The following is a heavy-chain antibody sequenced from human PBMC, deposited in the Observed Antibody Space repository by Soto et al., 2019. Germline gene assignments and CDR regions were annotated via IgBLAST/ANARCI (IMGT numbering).Heavy chain of an antibody. D-gene: IGHD2-21*01. Sequence: SETLSLTCAVSGGSISSSYYWGWIRQPPGKGLEWIGSIYYSGSTYYNPSLKSRVTISVDTSKNQFSLKLSSVTAADTAVYYCARHGTFWGDTPRWVDPWGQGTQVTVSS. CDR3: ARHGTFWGDTPRWVDP. V-gene: IGHV4-39*01. CDR1: GGSISSSYY. CDR2: IYYSGST. J-gene: IGHJ5*02.